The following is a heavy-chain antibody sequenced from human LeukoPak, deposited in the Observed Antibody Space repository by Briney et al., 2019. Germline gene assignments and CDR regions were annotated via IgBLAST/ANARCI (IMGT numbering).Heavy chain of an antibody. J-gene: IGHJ4*02. V-gene: IGHV3-48*04. Sequence: GGSLRLSCAASGFTFSSYWMGWVRQAPGKGLEWVSYISSSGSTIYYADSVKGRFTISRDNAKNSLYLQMDSLRAEDTAVYYCAGDTEGTIVVVPAAKYWGQGTLVTVSS. CDR2: ISSSGSTI. D-gene: IGHD2-2*01. CDR1: GFTFSSYW. CDR3: AGDTEGTIVVVPAAKY.